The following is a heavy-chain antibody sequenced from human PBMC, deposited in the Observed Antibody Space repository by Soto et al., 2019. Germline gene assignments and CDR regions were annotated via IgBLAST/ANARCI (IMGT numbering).Heavy chain of an antibody. V-gene: IGHV3-23*01. CDR3: AKDLRDCSGGSCYSFNDYYYGMDV. Sequence: WGSLRLSCAASGFTFSSYAMSWVRQAPGKGLEWVSAISGSGGSTYYADSVKGRFTISRDDSKNTLYLQMNSLRAEDTAVYYCAKDLRDCSGGSCYSFNDYYYGMDVWGQGTTVTVSS. CDR1: GFTFSSYA. D-gene: IGHD2-15*01. J-gene: IGHJ6*02. CDR2: ISGSGGST.